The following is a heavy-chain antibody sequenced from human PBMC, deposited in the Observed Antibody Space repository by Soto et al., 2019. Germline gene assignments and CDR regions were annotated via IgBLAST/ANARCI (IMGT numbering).Heavy chain of an antibody. J-gene: IGHJ6*02. CDR3: ARRGLSKYYGMDV. V-gene: IGHV3-33*01. CDR2: IWYDGSNK. D-gene: IGHD3-16*01. Sequence: GGSLRLSCAASGLTFSSYGMHWVRQAPGKGLEWVAVIWYDGSNKYYADSVKGRLTISRDNSKNTLYLQMNSLRAEDTAVYYCARRGLSKYYGMDVWGQGTKVTVSS. CDR1: GLTFSSYG.